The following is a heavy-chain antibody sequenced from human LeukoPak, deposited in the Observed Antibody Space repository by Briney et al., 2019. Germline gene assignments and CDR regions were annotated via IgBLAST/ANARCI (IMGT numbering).Heavy chain of an antibody. CDR2: ISYDGSNK. J-gene: IGHJ4*02. V-gene: IGHV3-30*04. CDR1: GFTFSSYA. Sequence: PGGSLRLSCAASGFTFSSYAMHWVRQAPGKGLEWVAVISYDGSNKYYADSVKGRFTISRDNSKNTLYLQMNSLRAEDTAVYYCAKDRDVLRYFDWLFWGQGTLVTVSS. D-gene: IGHD3-9*01. CDR3: AKDRDVLRYFDWLF.